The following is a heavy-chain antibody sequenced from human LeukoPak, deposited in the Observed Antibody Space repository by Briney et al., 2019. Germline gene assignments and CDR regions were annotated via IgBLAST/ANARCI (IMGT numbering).Heavy chain of an antibody. CDR1: GFTFSSYG. Sequence: GGSLRLSCAASGFTFSSYGMHWVRQAPGKGLEWVAVIWYDGSNKYYADSVKGRFTISRDNSKNTLYLQMNSLRAEDTAVYYCAKDRCSSTSCYDFDYWGQGTLVTVSS. J-gene: IGHJ4*02. CDR3: AKDRCSSTSCYDFDY. V-gene: IGHV3-30*02. CDR2: IWYDGSNK. D-gene: IGHD2-2*01.